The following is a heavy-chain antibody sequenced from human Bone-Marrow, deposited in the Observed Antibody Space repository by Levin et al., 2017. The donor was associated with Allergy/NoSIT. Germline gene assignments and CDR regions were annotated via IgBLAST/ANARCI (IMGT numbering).Heavy chain of an antibody. D-gene: IGHD4-17*01. CDR2: IYYSGST. J-gene: IGHJ4*02. CDR1: GGSITSSTYY. CDR3: ARRGHYGDYVRY. V-gene: IGHV4-39*01. Sequence: PSETLSLTCTVSGGSITSSTYYWGWVRQPPGKGLEWIGSIYYSGSTYYNPSLKSRITISVDTSKNQFSLKLSSVTATDTALYYCARRGHYGDYVRYWGQGTLVTVSS.